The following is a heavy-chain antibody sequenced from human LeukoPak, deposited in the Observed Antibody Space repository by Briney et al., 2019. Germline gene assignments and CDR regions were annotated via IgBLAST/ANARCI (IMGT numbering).Heavy chain of an antibody. J-gene: IGHJ4*02. V-gene: IGHV3-23*01. Sequence: GGSLRLSCAASGFTFSNYAMSWVRQAPGKGLEWVSGISGSGGSTYYADSVKGRFTISRDNSKNTLYLQMNSLTDEDTAVYYCAKKWGVGTTTLDYFDYWGQGTPVTASS. CDR2: ISGSGGST. D-gene: IGHD1-26*01. CDR1: GFTFSNYA. CDR3: AKKWGVGTTTLDYFDY.